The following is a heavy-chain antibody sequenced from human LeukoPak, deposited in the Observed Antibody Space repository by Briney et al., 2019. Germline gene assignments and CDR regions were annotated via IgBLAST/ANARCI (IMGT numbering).Heavy chain of an antibody. CDR3: ARAPIVVVPAAYFDY. D-gene: IGHD2-2*01. CDR1: GGSISSYY. Sequence: SETLSLTCTVSGGSISSYYWSLIRQPPGKGLEWIGYIYYSGSTNYNPSLKSRVTISVDTSKNQFSLKLSSVTAADTAVYYCARAPIVVVPAAYFDYWGQGTLVTVSS. V-gene: IGHV4-59*01. J-gene: IGHJ4*02. CDR2: IYYSGST.